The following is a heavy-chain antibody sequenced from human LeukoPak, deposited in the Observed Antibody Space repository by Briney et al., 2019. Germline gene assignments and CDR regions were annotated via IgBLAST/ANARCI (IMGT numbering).Heavy chain of an antibody. CDR1: GFTFSNYW. CDR3: ARESSVGAHKAFDY. D-gene: IGHD1-26*01. CDR2: INSDGSST. V-gene: IGHV3-74*01. J-gene: IGHJ4*02. Sequence: PGGSLRLSCAASGFTFSNYWMHWVRQAPGKGLVWVSSINSDGSSTTYADSVKGRFTISRDNAKNTLYLHMNSLSAEDTAVYYCARESSVGAHKAFDYWGQGTLVTVSS.